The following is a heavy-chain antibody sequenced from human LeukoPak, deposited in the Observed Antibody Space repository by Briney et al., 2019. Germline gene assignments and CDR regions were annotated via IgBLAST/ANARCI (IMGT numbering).Heavy chain of an antibody. D-gene: IGHD6-13*01. CDR1: GGSISSYY. V-gene: IGHV4-59*08. CDR2: IYYSGST. CDR3: ASSSWFPLTFDY. Sequence: SETLSLTCTVSGGSISSYYWSWIRQPPGKGLEWIGYIYYSGSTNYNPSLKSRVTISVDTSKNQFSLKLSSVTAADTAVYYCASSSWFPLTFDYWGQGTLVTVSS. J-gene: IGHJ4*02.